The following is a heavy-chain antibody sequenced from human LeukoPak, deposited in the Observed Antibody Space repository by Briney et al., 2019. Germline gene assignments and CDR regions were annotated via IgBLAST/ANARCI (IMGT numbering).Heavy chain of an antibody. J-gene: IGHJ5*02. V-gene: IGHV4-39*07. CDR1: LGSISSTAYY. D-gene: IGHD6-13*01. CDR2: IYHSGST. Sequence: SETLSLTCTVSLGSISSTAYYWGWIRQPPGKGLEWIGTIYHSGSTYYNPSLKSRVTISVDTSKNQFSLKLSSVTAADTAVYYCARGYSSSWYFNWFDPWGQGTLVTVSS. CDR3: ARGYSSSWYFNWFDP.